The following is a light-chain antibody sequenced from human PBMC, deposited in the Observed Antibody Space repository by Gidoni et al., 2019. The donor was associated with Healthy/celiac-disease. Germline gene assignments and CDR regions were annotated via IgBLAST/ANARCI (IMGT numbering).Light chain of an antibody. V-gene: IGKV3-15*01. CDR1: QSVSSN. Sequence: EIVMPHSPATLSLSPGERATLSCRASQSVSSNLAWYQQKPGQAPRLLIYGASTRATGIPARFSGSGSGTEFTLTISSLQSEDFAVYYCQQYNNWPPEYTFGQGTKLEIK. CDR3: QQYNNWPPEYT. J-gene: IGKJ2*01. CDR2: GAS.